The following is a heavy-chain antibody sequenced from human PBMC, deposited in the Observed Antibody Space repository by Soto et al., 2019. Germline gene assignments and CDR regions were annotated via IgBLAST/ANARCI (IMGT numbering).Heavy chain of an antibody. J-gene: IGHJ4*02. CDR3: ARSSTIRPNFDY. V-gene: IGHV4-39*01. CDR1: GGSISSSTYY. CDR2: IYYSGST. D-gene: IGHD2-2*01. Sequence: LSLTCTVSGGSISSSTYYWGWIRQPPGKGLEWIGSIYYSGSTYYSPSLKSRVTISVDTSKNQFSLNLSSVTAADTAVYYCARSSTIRPNFDYWGQGTLVTVSS.